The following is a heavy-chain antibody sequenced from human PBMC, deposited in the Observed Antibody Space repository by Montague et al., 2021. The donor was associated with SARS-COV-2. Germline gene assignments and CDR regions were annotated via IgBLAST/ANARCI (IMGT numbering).Heavy chain of an antibody. J-gene: IGHJ5*02. V-gene: IGHV4-31*03. CDR3: ARGRRYSSTWYGAFDP. CDR2: SYYSGST. D-gene: IGHD6-13*01. Sequence: SETLTLTCTVSRGSISSGGNYWSWIRQHPVKGLEWIGYSYYSGSTYYNPSLKSRVSISVDTSKNQFSLKLSSVTAADTAVYYCARGRRYSSTWYGAFDPWGQGMQVTVSP. CDR1: RGSISSGGNY.